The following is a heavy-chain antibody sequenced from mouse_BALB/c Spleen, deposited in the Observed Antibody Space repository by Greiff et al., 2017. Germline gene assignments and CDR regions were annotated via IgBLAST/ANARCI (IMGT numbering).Heavy chain of an antibody. J-gene: IGHJ2*01. D-gene: IGHD4-1*01. CDR3: ARETGTIDY. Sequence: VKLMESGPELVKPGASVKISCKASGYAFSSSWMNWVKQRPGQGLEWIGRIYPGDGDTNYNGKFKGKATLTADKSSSTAYMQLSSLTSVDSAVYFCARETGTIDYWGQGTTLTVSS. CDR1: GYAFSSSW. V-gene: IGHV1-82*01. CDR2: IYPGDGDT.